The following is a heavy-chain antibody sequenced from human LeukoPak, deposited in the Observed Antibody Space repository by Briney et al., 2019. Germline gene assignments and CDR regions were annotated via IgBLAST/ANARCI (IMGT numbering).Heavy chain of an antibody. Sequence: GSLRLSCAVSGFTFSGFWMSWSRQAPGKGLEWVASINSDGSEGYYADVVKGRFTISRDNAKNSLYLQINSLRAEDTAVYYCARSSYSSSSSVWGQGTMVIVSS. J-gene: IGHJ3*01. V-gene: IGHV3-7*03. CDR1: GFTFSGFW. D-gene: IGHD6-6*01. CDR3: ARSSYSSSSSV. CDR2: INSDGSEG.